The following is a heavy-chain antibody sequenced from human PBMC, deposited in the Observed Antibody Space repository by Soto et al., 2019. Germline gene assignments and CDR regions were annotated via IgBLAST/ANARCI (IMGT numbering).Heavy chain of an antibody. J-gene: IGHJ4*02. D-gene: IGHD3-3*01. V-gene: IGHV1-69*13. Sequence: GASVKVSCKASGGTFSSYAISWVRQAPGQGLEWMGGIIPIFGTANYAQKFQGRVTITADESTSTAYMELSSLRSEDTAVYYCARLFWSGPNYYFDYWGQGTLVTVSS. CDR2: IIPIFGTA. CDR3: ARLFWSGPNYYFDY. CDR1: GGTFSSYA.